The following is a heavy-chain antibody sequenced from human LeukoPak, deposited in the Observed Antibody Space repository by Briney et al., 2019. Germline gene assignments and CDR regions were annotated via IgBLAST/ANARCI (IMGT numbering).Heavy chain of an antibody. CDR1: GFTFSSYS. CDR2: ISSSSSTI. Sequence: PGGSLRLSCAASGFTFSSYSMNWVRQAPGKGLEWVSYISSSSSTIYYADSVKGRFTISRDNSKNTLHLQMNSLRAEDTAIYYCAKNLINYYYYMDVWGKGTTVTVSS. D-gene: IGHD3-10*01. V-gene: IGHV3-48*01. J-gene: IGHJ6*03. CDR3: AKNLINYYYYMDV.